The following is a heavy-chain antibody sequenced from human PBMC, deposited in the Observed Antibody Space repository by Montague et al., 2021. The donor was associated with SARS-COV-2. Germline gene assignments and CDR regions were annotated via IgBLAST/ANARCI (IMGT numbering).Heavy chain of an antibody. V-gene: IGHV4-61*01. CDR3: ARDPWRITIFGVVTRYGMDV. CDR1: GGSVSSGSYY. Sequence: SETLSLTCIVSGGSVSSGSYYLSWIRQPPGKGLEWIGYIYYSGSTNYNPSLKSRVTISVDTSKNQFSLKLSSVTAADTAVYYCARDPWRITIFGVVTRYGMDVWGQGTTVTVSS. CDR2: IYYSGST. J-gene: IGHJ6*02. D-gene: IGHD3-3*01.